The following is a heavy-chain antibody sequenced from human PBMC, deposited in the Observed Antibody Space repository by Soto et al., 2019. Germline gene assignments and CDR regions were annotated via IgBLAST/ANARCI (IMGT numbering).Heavy chain of an antibody. J-gene: IGHJ6*02. D-gene: IGHD2-8*01. Sequence: ASVKVSCKASRYTFTDYHIYWVRQAPGQGLEWLGRINPKSGGTSTAQKFQGWVTMTRDTSISTAYMELTRLGSDDTAVYFCARGHSTDCSDGVCASLYYHEMDVWGPGTTVTVSS. CDR3: ARGHSTDCSDGVCASLYYHEMDV. CDR1: RYTFTDYH. V-gene: IGHV1-2*04. CDR2: INPKSGGT.